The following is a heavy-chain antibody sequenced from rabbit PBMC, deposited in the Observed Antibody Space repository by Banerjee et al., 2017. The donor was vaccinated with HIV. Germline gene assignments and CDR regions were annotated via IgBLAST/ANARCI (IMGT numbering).Heavy chain of an antibody. V-gene: IGHV1S45*01. CDR1: GFSFNSNYY. J-gene: IGHJ4*01. CDR2: IYTGSSGDT. D-gene: IGHD1-1*01. Sequence: QEQLEESGGDLVKPGASLTLTCTASGFSFNSNYYMFWVRQAPGKGPEWIACIYTGSSGDTYYPNWAKGRFTVSKTSTTVTLQMTSLTAADTATYFCARWASSCTWCLNLWGQGTLVTVS. CDR3: ARWASSCTWCLNL.